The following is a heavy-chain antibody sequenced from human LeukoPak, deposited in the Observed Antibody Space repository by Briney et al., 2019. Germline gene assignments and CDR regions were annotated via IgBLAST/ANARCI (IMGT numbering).Heavy chain of an antibody. Sequence: NPGGSLRLSCVASGFTFSSYSMNWVCQAPGKGLEWVSSISSSSSYIYYADSVKGRFTISRDNAKNSLYLQMNSLRAEDTAVYYCARGDPYYYDSSGYRSWDYWGQGTLVTVSS. CDR3: ARGDPYYYDSSGYRSWDY. V-gene: IGHV3-21*01. CDR2: ISSSSSYI. CDR1: GFTFSSYS. J-gene: IGHJ4*02. D-gene: IGHD3-22*01.